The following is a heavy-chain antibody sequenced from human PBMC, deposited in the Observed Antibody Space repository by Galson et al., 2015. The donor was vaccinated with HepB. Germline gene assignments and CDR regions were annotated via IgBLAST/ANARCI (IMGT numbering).Heavy chain of an antibody. V-gene: IGHV3-23*01. Sequence: SLRLSCAASGFTFSRNAMSWVRQAPGKGLEWVSSLTGSSDITNISDSAKGRFSISRDNSKNTLYLQMNSLRVEDTAFYYWARTTWRDKNWPIFDSWGQGTLVTVSS. CDR2: LTGSSDIT. D-gene: IGHD1-1*01. J-gene: IGHJ4*02. CDR3: ARTTWRDKNWPIFDS. CDR1: GFTFSRNA.